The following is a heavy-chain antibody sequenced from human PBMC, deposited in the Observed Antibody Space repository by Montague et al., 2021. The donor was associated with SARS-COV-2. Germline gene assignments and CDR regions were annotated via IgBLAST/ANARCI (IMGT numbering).Heavy chain of an antibody. CDR2: ISGGGAST. J-gene: IGHJ6*02. D-gene: IGHD3-16*01. CDR3: AKHSAFHPYYCGMHV. Sequence: SLRLSCAAPGFSFAGYALSWVRQAPGQGLEWVSGISGGGASTYYGDSVQGRFTISRDNSKNTVYLQMNSLRAEDTAVYYCAKHSAFHPYYCGMHVWGQGTTVTVSS. CDR1: GFSFAGYA. V-gene: IGHV3-23*01.